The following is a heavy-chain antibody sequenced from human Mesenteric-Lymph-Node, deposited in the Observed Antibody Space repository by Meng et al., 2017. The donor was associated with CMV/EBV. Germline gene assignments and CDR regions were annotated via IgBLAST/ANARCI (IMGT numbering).Heavy chain of an antibody. D-gene: IGHD5-18*01. J-gene: IGHJ2*01. V-gene: IGHV4-30-4*08. CDR1: GDSISGGDDF. CDR3: ARVSTPMGAWFFDL. Sequence: FGDSISGGDDFWSWIRQSPGKGLEWIGYISDSGSTYYKPSLKSRATISLSTSKNHLSLRLGSVTAADAAIYYCARVSTPMGAWFFDLWGRGTLVTVSS. CDR2: ISDSGST.